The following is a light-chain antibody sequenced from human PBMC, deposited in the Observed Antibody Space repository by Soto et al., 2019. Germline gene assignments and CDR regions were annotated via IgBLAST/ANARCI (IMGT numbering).Light chain of an antibody. Sequence: QSVLTQPPSVSGAPGQRVTISCTGSSSNIGAGYDVHWYQQLPGAAPQLLIYGDTNRSSGVPDRFSGSKSGTSASLAITGLQAEDEADYYCQSYDRALNVYVVFGGGTKLTVL. CDR1: SSNIGAGYD. CDR2: GDT. V-gene: IGLV1-40*01. J-gene: IGLJ3*02. CDR3: QSYDRALNVYVV.